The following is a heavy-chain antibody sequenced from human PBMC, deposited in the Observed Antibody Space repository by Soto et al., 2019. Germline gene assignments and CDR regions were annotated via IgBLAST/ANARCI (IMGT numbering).Heavy chain of an antibody. J-gene: IGHJ5*02. Sequence: QVQLQQWGAGLLKPSETLSLTCAVYGGSFSGYYWSWIRQLPGKGLEWIGEINHSGSTNYNPSLKSRVTISVDTSKNQVSLKLSSVTAADTAVYYCARARFLIGYSSCWYERNNWFDPWGQGTLVTVFS. D-gene: IGHD6-19*01. CDR1: GGSFSGYY. CDR3: ARARFLIGYSSCWYERNNWFDP. CDR2: INHSGST. V-gene: IGHV4-34*01.